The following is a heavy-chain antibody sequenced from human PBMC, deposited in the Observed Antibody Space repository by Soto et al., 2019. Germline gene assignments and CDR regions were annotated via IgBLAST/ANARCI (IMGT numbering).Heavy chain of an antibody. CDR2: VYHRATT. V-gene: IGHV4-30-2*01. CDR1: GASMTTGGLS. Sequence: TLSLTCAVSGASMTTGGLSWTWVRQPPGGGLEWIGHVYHRATTQYNPSLKVRVSISVDTSMRPFSLGLTSLTPAATAVYFCIRGSAATLSLLYSDTWGQGTPVTVSS. CDR3: IRGSAATLSLLYSDT. J-gene: IGHJ4*02. D-gene: IGHD6-13*01.